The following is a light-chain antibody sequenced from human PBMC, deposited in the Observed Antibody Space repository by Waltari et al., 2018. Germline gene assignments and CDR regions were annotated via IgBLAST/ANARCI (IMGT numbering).Light chain of an antibody. CDR3: QQYNTWPT. J-gene: IGKJ4*01. CDR1: QSISSN. CDR2: GAS. V-gene: IGKV3-15*01. Sequence: EIVMTQSPVTLSVSPGERATLSCSASQSISSNLAWYQQKPGQSPRLLIHGASTRAPGIPARFSGSGSGTDFTLTISSLQSEDFAVYFCQQYNTWPTFGGGTKVEIK.